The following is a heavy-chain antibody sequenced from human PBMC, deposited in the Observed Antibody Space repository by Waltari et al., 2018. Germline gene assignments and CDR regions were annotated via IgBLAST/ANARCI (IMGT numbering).Heavy chain of an antibody. CDR2: IDPHSGGT. Sequence: QVQLVQSGAEVKKPGASVKVSCKASGYTFTSYDINWVRQATGQGLEWMGWIDPHSGGTNYAQKFQGRVTMTRDMSISTGYMELSRLTSDDTAVYFCTRDGVRAGIVDQWGQGTLVTVSS. CDR3: TRDGVRAGIVDQ. CDR1: GYTFTSYD. D-gene: IGHD3-22*01. J-gene: IGHJ4*02. V-gene: IGHV1-2*02.